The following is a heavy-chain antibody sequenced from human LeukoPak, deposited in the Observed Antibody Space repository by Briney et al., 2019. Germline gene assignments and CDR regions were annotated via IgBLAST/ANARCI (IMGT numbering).Heavy chain of an antibody. CDR1: GGSINSSDYY. CDR2: IYYTGSA. CDR3: ASSSSGWLY. Sequence: SETLSLTCTVSGGSINSSDYYWGWLRQPPGKGLEWIVSIYYTGSAYYNPSLKSRVTISVDTSKNQFFLRLRSVTAADTAVYYCASSSSGWLYWGQGTLVTVSS. J-gene: IGHJ4*02. D-gene: IGHD6-19*01. V-gene: IGHV4-39*01.